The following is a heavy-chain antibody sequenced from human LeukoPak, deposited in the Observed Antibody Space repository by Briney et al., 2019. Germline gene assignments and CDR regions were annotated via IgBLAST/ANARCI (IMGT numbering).Heavy chain of an antibody. CDR1: GFTFSIYS. V-gene: IGHV3-21*04. Sequence: GGSLRLSCAASGFTFSIYSMDWVRQAPGKGLEWVSSIISSGSYIYYADSVKGRFTISRDNSKNTLYLQMNSLRAEDTAIYYCAKVTYGSGTYGAFDSWGQGTLVTVSS. CDR3: AKVTYGSGTYGAFDS. CDR2: IISSGSYI. D-gene: IGHD3-10*01. J-gene: IGHJ4*02.